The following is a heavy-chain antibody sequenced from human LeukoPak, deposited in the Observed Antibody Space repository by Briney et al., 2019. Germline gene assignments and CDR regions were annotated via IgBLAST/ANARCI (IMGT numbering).Heavy chain of an antibody. CDR3: TRGGAKVRGLSTGMDV. J-gene: IGHJ6*04. CDR1: GFTFRSYW. V-gene: IGHV3-74*01. CDR2: INSPGDNT. Sequence: PGGSLRLSCEVSGFTFRSYWMYCVRQAPGKGLVWVSQINSPGDNTNHADSVEGRFTISRDNAKNTLYLQMNNLRVDDTAVYYCTRGGAKVRGLSTGMDVWGRGTTVTVSS. D-gene: IGHD3-10*01.